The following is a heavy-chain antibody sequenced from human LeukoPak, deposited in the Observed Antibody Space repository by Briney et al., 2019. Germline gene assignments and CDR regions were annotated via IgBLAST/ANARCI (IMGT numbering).Heavy chain of an antibody. CDR3: ARGLYPGGLDWTTYFDY. D-gene: IGHD3-9*01. Sequence: SETLSLTCTVSGYSISSGYYWGWIRQPPGKGLEWIGSIYHSGSTYYNPSLKSRVTISVDTSKNQFSLKLSSVTAADTAVYFCARGLYPGGLDWTTYFDYWGQGTLVTVSS. CDR2: IYHSGST. CDR1: GYSISSGYY. J-gene: IGHJ4*02. V-gene: IGHV4-38-2*02.